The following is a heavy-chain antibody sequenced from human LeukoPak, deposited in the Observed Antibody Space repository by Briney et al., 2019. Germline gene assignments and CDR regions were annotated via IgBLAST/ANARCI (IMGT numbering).Heavy chain of an antibody. CDR3: ARAGREMYYDSLTSSYRDYYNYGLDV. V-gene: IGHV4-4*07. D-gene: IGHD3-9*01. CDR2: IYTTGST. Sequence: SETLSLTCTVSGGSISTYYWSWIRQPAGKGLEWIGRIYTTGSTNYSPSPKSRVTMSVDTSKNQFSLRLTSVTAADTAVYYCARAGREMYYDSLTSSYRDYYNYGLDVWGQGTRVTVSS. CDR1: GGSISTYY. J-gene: IGHJ6*02.